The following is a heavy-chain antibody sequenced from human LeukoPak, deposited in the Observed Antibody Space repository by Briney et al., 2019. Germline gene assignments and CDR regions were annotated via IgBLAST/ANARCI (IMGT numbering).Heavy chain of an antibody. D-gene: IGHD6-19*01. CDR1: GGSFSGYY. V-gene: IGHV4-34*01. CDR2: INHSGSI. CDR3: ARGTLYSGWSYYFDY. Sequence: SETLSLTCAVFGGSFSGYYWSWIRQPPGKGLEWIGEINHSGSINYNSSLKSRVTISVDMSKNHFSLRLSSVTAADTAMYYCARGTLYSGWSYYFDYWGQGSQVTVSS. J-gene: IGHJ4*02.